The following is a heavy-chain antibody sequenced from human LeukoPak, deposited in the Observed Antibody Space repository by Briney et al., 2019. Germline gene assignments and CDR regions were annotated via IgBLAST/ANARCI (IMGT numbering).Heavy chain of an antibody. V-gene: IGHV4-39*01. J-gene: IGHJ3*02. CDR3: ARHFDRDGYTSNAFDI. CDR2: MYYSGST. CDR1: GGSFSSSSYY. D-gene: IGHD5-24*01. Sequence: PSETLSLTCTVSGGSFSSSSYYWGWIRQPPGKGLEWIGSMYYSGSTYYNASLRSRLTISVDTSKNQFSLKLSSVTAADTAVYYCARHFDRDGYTSNAFDIWGQGTMVIVSS.